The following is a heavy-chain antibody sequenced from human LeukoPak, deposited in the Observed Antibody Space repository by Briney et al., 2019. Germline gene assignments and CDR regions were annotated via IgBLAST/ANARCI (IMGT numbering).Heavy chain of an antibody. V-gene: IGHV4-39*01. J-gene: IGHJ3*02. Sequence: SETLSLTCTVSGGSISSSRYYWGWIRQPPGKGLEWIGSIYYSGSTYYNSSLKSRVTVSVDTSKNQFPLKLSSVTAADTAVYYCARHMISPYAFDIWGQGTMVTVSS. CDR3: ARHMISPYAFDI. CDR2: IYYSGST. D-gene: IGHD3/OR15-3a*01. CDR1: GGSISSSRYY.